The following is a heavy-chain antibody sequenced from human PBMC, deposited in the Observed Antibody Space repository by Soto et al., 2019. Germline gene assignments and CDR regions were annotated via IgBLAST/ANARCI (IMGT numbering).Heavy chain of an antibody. CDR1: GGSISNYY. Sequence: SETLSLTCSVSGGSISNYYWSWIRQPPGKGLEWIGSIYYSGNTYYNPSLNSRVTISVDTSKNQFSLKLSSVTAADTGVYYCARPGQYSSGWTGPWEYFQHWGQGTLVTVSS. CDR3: ARPGQYSSGWTGPWEYFQH. CDR2: IYYSGNT. D-gene: IGHD6-19*01. V-gene: IGHV4-59*05. J-gene: IGHJ1*01.